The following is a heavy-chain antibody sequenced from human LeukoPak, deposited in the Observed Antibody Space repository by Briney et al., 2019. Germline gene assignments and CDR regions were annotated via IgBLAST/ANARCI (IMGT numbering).Heavy chain of an antibody. J-gene: IGHJ4*02. D-gene: IGHD2-15*01. V-gene: IGHV4-39*07. CDR3: ARGEVVAATGLYFDY. CDR2: IFHSGST. Sequence: PSETLSLTCTVSGGSISSSSYYWGWIRQPPGKGLEWIGYIFHSGSTYYNPSLKSRVTMSLDTSKNQFSLKLNSVTAADTAVYYCARGEVVAATGLYFDYWGQGTLVTVSS. CDR1: GGSISSSSYY.